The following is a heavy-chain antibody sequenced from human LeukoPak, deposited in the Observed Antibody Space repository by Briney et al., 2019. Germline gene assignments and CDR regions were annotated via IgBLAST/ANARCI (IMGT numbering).Heavy chain of an antibody. D-gene: IGHD2-15*01. CDR2: ISGSGGST. V-gene: IGHV3-23*01. Sequence: GGSLRLSCAASGFTFSSYAMSWVRQAPGKGLEWVSAISGSGGSTYYADSVKGRFTISRDNSKNTLYLQMNSLRAEDTAVYYCATHCSGGSCYFTNFDYWGQGTLVTVSP. J-gene: IGHJ4*02. CDR3: ATHCSGGSCYFTNFDY. CDR1: GFTFSSYA.